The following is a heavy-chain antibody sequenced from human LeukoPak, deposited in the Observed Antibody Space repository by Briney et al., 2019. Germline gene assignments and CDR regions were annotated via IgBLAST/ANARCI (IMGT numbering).Heavy chain of an antibody. V-gene: IGHV4-59*01. CDR1: GGSISSYY. D-gene: IGHD3-22*01. CDR3: ARVAKRGGFTMIVVATRPNDAFDI. J-gene: IGHJ3*02. CDR2: IYYSGST. Sequence: SETLSLTCTVSGGSISSYYWSWIRQPPGKGLEWIGYIYYSGSTNYNPSLKSRVTISVDTSNNHFSLKLSSVTAADTAVYYCARVAKRGGFTMIVVATRPNDAFDIWGQGTMVTVSS.